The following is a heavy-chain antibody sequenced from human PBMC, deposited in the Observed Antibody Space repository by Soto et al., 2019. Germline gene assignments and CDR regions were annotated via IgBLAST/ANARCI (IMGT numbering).Heavy chain of an antibody. CDR2: ISGSGGST. CDR1: GFTFSSYA. V-gene: IGHV3-23*01. J-gene: IGHJ4*02. CDR3: AKMNRDGYYYDSSGYYKY. D-gene: IGHD3-22*01. Sequence: GGSLRLSCAASGFTFSSYAMSWVRQAPGKGLEWVSAISGSGGSTYYADSVKGRFTISRDNSKNTLYLQMNSLRAEDTAVYYCAKMNRDGYYYDSSGYYKYWGQGTLVTVSS.